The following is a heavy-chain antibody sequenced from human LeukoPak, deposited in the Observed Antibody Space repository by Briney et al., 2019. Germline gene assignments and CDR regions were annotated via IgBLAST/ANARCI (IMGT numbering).Heavy chain of an antibody. CDR2: ISDSGGST. D-gene: IGHD3-10*01. CDR1: GFPFSSYA. J-gene: IGHJ6*03. CDR3: AKVSVLLWFGELLPDYYYMDV. V-gene: IGHV3-23*01. Sequence: PGGSLRLSCAASGFPFSSYAMSWVRQAPGKGLEWVSAISDSGGSTYYADSVKGRFTISRDNSKNTLYLQMTSLRAEDTAVYYCAKVSVLLWFGELLPDYYYMDVWGKGTTVTDSS.